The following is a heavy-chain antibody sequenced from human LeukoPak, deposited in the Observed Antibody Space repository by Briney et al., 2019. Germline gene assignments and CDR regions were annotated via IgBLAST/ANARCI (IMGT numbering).Heavy chain of an antibody. D-gene: IGHD2-2*02. CDR3: AKDGDCSSTSCYTTYGYDAFDI. Sequence: GGSLRLSCAASGFTFDDYAMHWVRQAPGKGLEWVSGISWNSGSIGYADSVKGRFTISRDNAKNSLYLQMNSLRAEDTALYYCAKDGDCSSTSCYTTYGYDAFDIWGQGTMDTVSS. V-gene: IGHV3-9*01. J-gene: IGHJ3*02. CDR1: GFTFDDYA. CDR2: ISWNSGSI.